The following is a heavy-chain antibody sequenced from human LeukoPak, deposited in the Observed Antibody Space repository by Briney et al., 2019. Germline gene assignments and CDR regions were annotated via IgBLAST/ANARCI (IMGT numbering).Heavy chain of an antibody. CDR2: ISSSSSYI. Sequence: GGSLRLSCAASGFTFSTYSMNWVRQAPGKGLEWVSSISSSSSYIYYADSVKGRFTISRDNAKNSLYLQMNSLRAEDTAVYYCATVSPTIFAVAPNWYYYYYMDVWGKGTTVTVSS. CDR3: ATVSPTIFAVAPNWYYYYYMDV. CDR1: GFTFSTYS. V-gene: IGHV3-21*01. D-gene: IGHD3-3*01. J-gene: IGHJ6*03.